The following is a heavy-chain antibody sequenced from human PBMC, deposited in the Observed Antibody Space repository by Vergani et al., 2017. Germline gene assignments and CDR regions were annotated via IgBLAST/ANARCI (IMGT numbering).Heavy chain of an antibody. Sequence: QVQLVQSGAEVKKPGSSVKVSCKASGGTFSSYTISWVRQAPGQGLEWMGRIIPILGIANYEQKFQGRVTITADKSTGTAYMELSSLRSEDTAVYYCARSCDCSGGSCDGWFDPWGQGTLVTVSS. D-gene: IGHD2-15*01. CDR2: IIPILGIA. CDR3: ARSCDCSGGSCDGWFDP. CDR1: GGTFSSYT. J-gene: IGHJ5*02. V-gene: IGHV1-69*02.